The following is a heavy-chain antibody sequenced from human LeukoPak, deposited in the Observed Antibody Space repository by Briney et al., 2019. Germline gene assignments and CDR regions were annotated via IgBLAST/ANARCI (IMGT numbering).Heavy chain of an antibody. CDR1: GYSFTSYW. V-gene: IGHV5-51*01. D-gene: IGHD3-22*01. Sequence: GESLKISCKGSGYSFTSYWIGWVRQMPGKGPEWMGIIYPGDSDTRYSPSFQGQVIISADKSISTAYLQWSSLKASDTAMYYCARMETYYDSSGYLDYWGQGTLVTVSS. CDR3: ARMETYYDSSGYLDY. J-gene: IGHJ4*02. CDR2: IYPGDSDT.